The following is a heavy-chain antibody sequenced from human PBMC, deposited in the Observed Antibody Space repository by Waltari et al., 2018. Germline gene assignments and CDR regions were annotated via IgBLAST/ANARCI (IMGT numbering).Heavy chain of an antibody. CDR3: AREEVSSSWNDDYYYGMDV. CDR2: INANSGGT. CDR1: GYTFTGGYY. Sequence: QVQLVQSGAELKKPGASVKVPCKASGYTFTGGYYMHWVRRAPGQGLEWMGWINANSGGTNYAQKFQGRIIVTRDTSISTTCMELTRLTSDDTAVYYCAREEVSSSWNDDYYYGMDVWGQGTTVIVSS. J-gene: IGHJ6*02. V-gene: IGHV1-2*02. D-gene: IGHD1-1*01.